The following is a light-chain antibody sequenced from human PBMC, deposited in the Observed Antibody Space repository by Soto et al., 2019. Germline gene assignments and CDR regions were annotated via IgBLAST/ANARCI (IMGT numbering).Light chain of an antibody. CDR3: AVWDDRLSAWV. CDR1: TSNIGSDY. CDR2: TGD. J-gene: IGLJ3*02. V-gene: IGLV1-47*02. Sequence: QSVLTQPPSASGTPGQRVTISCSGSTSNIGSDYVYWFQQLPGRAPKLLIYTGDQRPSGVPDRFSGSKSGNTASLAINGLRSEDEADYCCAVWDDRLSAWVFGGGTKLTVL.